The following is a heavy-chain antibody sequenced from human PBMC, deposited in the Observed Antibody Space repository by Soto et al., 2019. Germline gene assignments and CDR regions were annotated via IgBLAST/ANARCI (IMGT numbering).Heavy chain of an antibody. CDR2: IYWHGND. CDR1: GFSLSTSAEG. Sequence: QITLKESGPRLVNPTQTLTLTCTFSGFSLSTSAEGVGWIRQSPGKALEWPALIYWHGNDRYSPSLKSRLTITKYTSTHQVVLTMTNMDPADAATCSCAYGSCTSADCYPKPYRDYGGQGILVTVSS. J-gene: IGHJ4*02. CDR3: AYGSCTSADCYPKPYRDY. D-gene: IGHD2-2*01. V-gene: IGHV2-5*01.